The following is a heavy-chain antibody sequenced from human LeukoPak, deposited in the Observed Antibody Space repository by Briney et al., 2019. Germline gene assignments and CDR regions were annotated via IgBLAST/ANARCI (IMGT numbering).Heavy chain of an antibody. D-gene: IGHD1-1*01. CDR2: ISHSETT. J-gene: IGHJ4*02. CDR1: GYSISTDYF. CDR3: TREHGGTTVDY. Sequence: PSETLSLTCTVSGYSISTDYFWGWIRQSPGQGLGGIGSISHSETTYYNPSLKSRVTISGDTSKNQFSLKLSSVTAADTAVYYCTREHGGTTVDYWGQGTLVTVSS. V-gene: IGHV4-38-2*02.